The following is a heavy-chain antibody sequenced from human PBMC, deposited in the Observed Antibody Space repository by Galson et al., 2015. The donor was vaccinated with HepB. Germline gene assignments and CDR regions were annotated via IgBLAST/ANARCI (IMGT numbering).Heavy chain of an antibody. V-gene: IGHV3-33*01. D-gene: IGHD4/OR15-4a*01. Sequence: SLRLSCAASGFSFSDYGMHWVRQAPGKGLEWVAVIWHDGKNKQYADSVKDRFTISRDNPKNMLYLQMNSLRAEDTAVYYCATDKGADAPIDHWGQGTLVTVSS. CDR1: GFSFSDYG. J-gene: IGHJ4*02. CDR2: IWHDGKNK. CDR3: ATDKGADAPIDH.